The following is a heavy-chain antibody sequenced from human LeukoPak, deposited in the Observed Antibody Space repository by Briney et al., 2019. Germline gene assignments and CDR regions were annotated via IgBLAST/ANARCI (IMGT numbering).Heavy chain of an antibody. CDR2: ISGSGGST. J-gene: IGHJ2*01. CDR3: AKPHYYDSSGYYLSPDWYFDL. V-gene: IGHV3-23*01. CDR1: GFTFRSYA. D-gene: IGHD3-22*01. Sequence: GGSLRLSCAASGFTFRSYAMIWVRQPPRKGLAWVSAISGSGGSTYYADSVKGRFTISRDNSKNTLYLQMTSLRAEDTAVYYCAKPHYYDSSGYYLSPDWYFDLWGRGTLVTVSS.